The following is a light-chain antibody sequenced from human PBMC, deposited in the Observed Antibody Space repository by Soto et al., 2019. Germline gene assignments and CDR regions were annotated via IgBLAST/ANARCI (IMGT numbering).Light chain of an antibody. CDR1: SSNIGSNT. CDR3: AAWEDSLNGWV. Sequence: QSVLTQPPSASGTPGQRVTISCSGRSSNIGSNTVNWYQQLPGTAPKLLIYSNNQRPSGVPARFSGSKSGTSASLAISGLQAEDEADYYCAAWEDSLNGWVFGGGTKLTVL. J-gene: IGLJ3*02. V-gene: IGLV1-44*01. CDR2: SNN.